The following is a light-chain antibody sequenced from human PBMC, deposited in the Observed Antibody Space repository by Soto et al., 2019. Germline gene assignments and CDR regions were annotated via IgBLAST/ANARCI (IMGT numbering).Light chain of an antibody. CDR1: QSVTSSC. CDR2: TTS. CDR3: EQWGGSLMFS. Sequence: EIVLTQSPVTLSLSPGERATLTCTASQSVTSSCLAWYQRKPGQAPRLLIHTTSIRATDIPDRFSGSRSGTGYTLTISRSEPEEFAVYYCEQWGGSLMFSFGPGTRVDI. V-gene: IGKV3-20*01. J-gene: IGKJ3*01.